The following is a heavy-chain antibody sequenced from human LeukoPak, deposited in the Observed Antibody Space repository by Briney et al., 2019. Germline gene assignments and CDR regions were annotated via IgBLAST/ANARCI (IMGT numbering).Heavy chain of an antibody. D-gene: IGHD3-10*01. CDR1: GGTFCSYA. V-gene: IGHV1-69*13. Sequence: SVKVSFKASGGTFCSYAISWGRQAPGQGLEWMGGIIPIFGTAHYPQKFQGRVTTTADAHTSTAYMELSSLRAEDTAVYYCARELYYGSGSYSTYYFDYGGEGTLVTVSS. CDR3: ARELYYGSGSYSTYYFDY. CDR2: IIPIFGTA. J-gene: IGHJ4*02.